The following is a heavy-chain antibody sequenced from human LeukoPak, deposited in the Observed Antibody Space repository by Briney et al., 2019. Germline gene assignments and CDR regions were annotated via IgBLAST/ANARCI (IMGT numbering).Heavy chain of an antibody. Sequence: PGGSLRLSCVVSGFNIDNFAMHWVRQPLGKGLEWVAVISHDGRTKYYADSMKGRITISRDNSKNTLYLQMNSLRVEDTAVYFCAKDGGRYRFDYWGQGTLVTVSS. CDR2: ISHDGRTK. V-gene: IGHV3-30*04. CDR3: AKDGGRYRFDY. J-gene: IGHJ4*02. CDR1: GFNIDNFA. D-gene: IGHD3-16*02.